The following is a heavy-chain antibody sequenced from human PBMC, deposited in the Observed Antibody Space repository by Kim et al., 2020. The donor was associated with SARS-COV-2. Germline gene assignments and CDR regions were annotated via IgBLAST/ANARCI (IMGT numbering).Heavy chain of an antibody. V-gene: IGHV4-39*01. CDR1: GGSFSCGDCF. Sequence: SETLSLTCTVSGGSFSCGDCFWAWIRQPPGKGLEWIGTIFYSGNTYHNPSLKSRIAIPVDTSKKQFSLWLSSVTAADTAIYYCARRRPAANHHYFDYWGQGVLVTVSS. J-gene: IGHJ4*02. CDR2: IFYSGNT. D-gene: IGHD6-25*01. CDR3: ARRRPAANHHYFDY.